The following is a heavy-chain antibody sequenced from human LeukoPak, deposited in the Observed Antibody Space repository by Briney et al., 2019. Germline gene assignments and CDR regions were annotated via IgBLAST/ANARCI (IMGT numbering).Heavy chain of an antibody. D-gene: IGHD3-10*01. Sequence: GGSLRLSFAATGFTFDDYAMHWVRQAPGKGLEWVSGISWNSGSIGYADSVKGRFTISRDNAKNTLYLQMNSLRAEDTAVYYCASGLGYGSGSYYKFDYWGQGTLVTVSS. V-gene: IGHV3-9*01. CDR1: GFTFDDYA. CDR2: ISWNSGSI. J-gene: IGHJ4*02. CDR3: ASGLGYGSGSYYKFDY.